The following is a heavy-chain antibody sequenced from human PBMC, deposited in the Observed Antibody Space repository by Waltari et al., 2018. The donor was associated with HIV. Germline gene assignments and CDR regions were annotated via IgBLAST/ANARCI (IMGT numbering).Heavy chain of an antibody. CDR2: FDPADGKT. CDR3: ATARQWLVDSGMDV. CDR1: GYFLTELS. V-gene: IGHV1-24*01. D-gene: IGHD6-19*01. J-gene: IGHJ6*02. Sequence: QVQLVQSGAEVKRPGAPVRVSCKVSGYFLTELSIPWVRQAPGKGLEWVGSFDPADGKTTYAQKCQGRVTMTEDTSTDTASMEVSSLRSEDTAVYYCATARQWLVDSGMDVWGQGTTVTVSS.